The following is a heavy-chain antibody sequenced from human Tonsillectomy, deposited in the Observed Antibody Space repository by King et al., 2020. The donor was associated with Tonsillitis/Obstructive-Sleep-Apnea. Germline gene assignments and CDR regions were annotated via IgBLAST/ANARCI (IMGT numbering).Heavy chain of an antibody. D-gene: IGHD1-7*01. CDR1: GGSFSGYY. V-gene: IGHV4-34*01. CDR3: ARLTGTSLSLYYYYYYYMDV. Sequence: VQLQQWGAGLLKPSETLSLTCAVYGGSFSGYYWSWIRQPPGKGLEWIGEINHSGSTNYNPSLKSRVTISVDASKNQFSPKLRSVTAADTAMYYCARLTGTSLSLYYYYYYYMDVWDKGTTVTVSS. CDR2: INHSGST. J-gene: IGHJ6*03.